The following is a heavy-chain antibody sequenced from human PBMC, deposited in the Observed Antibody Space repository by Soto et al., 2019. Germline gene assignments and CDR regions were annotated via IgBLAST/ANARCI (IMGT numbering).Heavy chain of an antibody. CDR3: VSPERRTSGNSLFGSMDV. J-gene: IGHJ6*02. CDR2: FCYSGST. CDR1: GAYIRSSIYC. Sequence: LSLPCTVSGAYIRSSIYCCGCVLQPPGKGLQWIGSFCYSGSTYYNPSLERRLTISVDTSKNQFSLNLDSVTAADTAVYYFVSPERRTSGNSLFGSMDVWGQGTTVTVS. V-gene: IGHV4-39*01. D-gene: IGHD3-22*01.